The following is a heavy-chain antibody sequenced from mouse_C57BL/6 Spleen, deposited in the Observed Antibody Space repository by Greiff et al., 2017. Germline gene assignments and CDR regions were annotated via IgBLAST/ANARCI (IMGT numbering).Heavy chain of an antibody. CDR3: ASQTGPCDY. J-gene: IGHJ2*01. D-gene: IGHD4-1*01. CDR1: GYTFTSYW. CDR2: IDTADSNT. V-gene: IGHV1-59*01. Sequence: QVQLQQPGAELVRPGTSVKLSCTASGYTFTSYWMHWVQQRPGKGLEWIGVIDTADSNTNYTQKLKGKATLTGDTSASTAYMQLSSLTSEDSAVYYCASQTGPCDYWGQGTTLTVSS.